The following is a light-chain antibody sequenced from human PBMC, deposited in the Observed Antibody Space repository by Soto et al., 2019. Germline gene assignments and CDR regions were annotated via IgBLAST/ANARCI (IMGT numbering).Light chain of an antibody. CDR1: QSISNY. CDR2: AAS. V-gene: IGKV3-20*01. Sequence: EIVLTQSPGTLSLSPGERATLSCRASQSISNYLAWCQQRPGQSPRLLIYAASSRATGVPDRFSGGGSATDFTLTVSRLEPEDFAVYYCQQYSGSPRTFGQGTKLEIK. CDR3: QQYSGSPRT. J-gene: IGKJ2*01.